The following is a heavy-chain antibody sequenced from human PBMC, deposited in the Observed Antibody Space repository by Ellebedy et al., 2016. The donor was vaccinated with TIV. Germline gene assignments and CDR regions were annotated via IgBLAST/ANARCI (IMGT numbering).Heavy chain of an antibody. V-gene: IGHV3-53*01. CDR2: IYSGGST. J-gene: IGHJ6*02. D-gene: IGHD6-13*01. CDR1: GFTVSSNY. Sequence: GESLKISCAASGFTVSSNYMSWVRQAPGKGLEWVSVIYSGGSTYYADSVKGRFTISRDNSKNTLYLQMNSLRAEDTAVYYCARDPGYSSSWYDYYYGMDVWGQGTTVTVSS. CDR3: ARDPGYSSSWYDYYYGMDV.